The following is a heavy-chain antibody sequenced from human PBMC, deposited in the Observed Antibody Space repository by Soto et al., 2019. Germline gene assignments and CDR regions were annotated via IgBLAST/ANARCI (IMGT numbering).Heavy chain of an antibody. Sequence: SVKVSCKASGFTFTSSAVQWVRQARGQRLEWIGWIVVGSDNTNYAQKFQERVTITRDMSTSTAYMELSSLISEDTAVYYCAAALPMVRGVSNFDYWGQGTLVTVSS. D-gene: IGHD3-10*01. J-gene: IGHJ4*02. CDR1: GFTFTSSA. V-gene: IGHV1-58*01. CDR3: AAALPMVRGVSNFDY. CDR2: IVVGSDNT.